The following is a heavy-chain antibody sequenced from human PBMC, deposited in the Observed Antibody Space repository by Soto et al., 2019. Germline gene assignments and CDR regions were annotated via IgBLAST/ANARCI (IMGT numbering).Heavy chain of an antibody. CDR2: IYYSGST. D-gene: IGHD3-22*01. Sequence: SETLSLPCTVSGGSISSYYWSWIRQPPGKGLEWIGYIYYSGSTNYNPSLKSRVTISVDTSKNQFSLKLSSVTAADTAVYYCARDYYDSSVYYSQRAEVWSDPLGEGTPVT. CDR1: GGSISSYY. CDR3: ARDYYDSSVYYSQRAEVWSDP. J-gene: IGHJ5*02. V-gene: IGHV4-59*01.